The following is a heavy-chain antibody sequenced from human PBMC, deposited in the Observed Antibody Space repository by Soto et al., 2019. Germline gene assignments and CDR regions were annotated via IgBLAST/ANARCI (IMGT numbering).Heavy chain of an antibody. J-gene: IGHJ6*02. CDR3: ARDWSSWYGGTYYYDGMDV. D-gene: IGHD6-13*01. Sequence: QVQLVQSGAEVKKPGASVKVSCKASGYTFTSYGISWVRQAPGQGLEWMGWISGYNGDTNYAQKLQGRVTMTTDTTTSTAYMELRSLRSDDTAVYYCARDWSSWYGGTYYYDGMDVWGQGTTVTVSS. V-gene: IGHV1-18*01. CDR2: ISGYNGDT. CDR1: GYTFTSYG.